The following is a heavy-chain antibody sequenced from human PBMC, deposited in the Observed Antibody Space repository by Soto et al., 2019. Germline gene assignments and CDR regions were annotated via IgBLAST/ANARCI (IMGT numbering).Heavy chain of an antibody. D-gene: IGHD3-22*01. V-gene: IGHV3-30-3*01. Sequence: GGSLRLSCAASGFTFRSYAIHWVRQAPGKGLGWVALISYDGSDKDYADSVKGRFTISRDNSRNTLFLQMNSLRAEDTAVYYCARDYYTYYDSSGYYRAPAYWGQGTLDTVSS. CDR3: ARDYYTYYDSSGYYRAPAY. CDR2: ISYDGSDK. J-gene: IGHJ4*02. CDR1: GFTFRSYA.